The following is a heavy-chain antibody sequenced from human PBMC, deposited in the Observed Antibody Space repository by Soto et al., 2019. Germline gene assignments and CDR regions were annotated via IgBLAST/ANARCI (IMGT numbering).Heavy chain of an antibody. J-gene: IGHJ4*02. D-gene: IGHD6-13*01. CDR2: INHSGST. V-gene: IGHV4-34*01. CDR1: GGSCSGYY. Sequence: LPETLSLTCAVYGGSCSGYYWRWIRQPPGKGLEWIGEINHSGSTNYNPSLKSRVTISVDTSKNQFSLKLSSVTAADTAVYYCARGVAAADPGGKRDYWGQGTLVTVSS. CDR3: ARGVAAADPGGKRDY.